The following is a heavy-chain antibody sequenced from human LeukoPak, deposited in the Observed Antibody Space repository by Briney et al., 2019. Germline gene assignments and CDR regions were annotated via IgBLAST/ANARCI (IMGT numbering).Heavy chain of an antibody. CDR3: AKVPNSGYDFDPYGMDV. Sequence: PGGALRLSCAASGFTFDDYAMHWVRQAPGKWLERVSLISGDGGSTYYAHSVKGRFTISRDNRKNSLYMQMNSLRTEDNVLSYCAKVPNSGYDFDPYGMDVWGQGTTVTVSS. D-gene: IGHD5-12*01. CDR2: ISGDGGST. J-gene: IGHJ6*02. V-gene: IGHV3-43*02. CDR1: GFTFDDYA.